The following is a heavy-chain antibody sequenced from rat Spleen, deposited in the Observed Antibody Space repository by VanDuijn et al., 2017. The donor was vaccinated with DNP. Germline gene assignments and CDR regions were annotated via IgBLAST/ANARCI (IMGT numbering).Heavy chain of an antibody. D-gene: IGHD1-9*01. CDR3: VRDYGYIYFDY. J-gene: IGHJ2*01. CDR1: GFTFSSYW. CDR2: ISPSGRRP. Sequence: EVQLVETGGGLVQPGRSLKLSCVASGFTFSSYWMYWIRQAPGKGLEWVATISPSGRRPDYVDSVKGRFTVSRDNAKSSLYLQMDSLRSEDTATYYCVRDYGYIYFDYWGQGVMVTVSS. V-gene: IGHV5-58*01.